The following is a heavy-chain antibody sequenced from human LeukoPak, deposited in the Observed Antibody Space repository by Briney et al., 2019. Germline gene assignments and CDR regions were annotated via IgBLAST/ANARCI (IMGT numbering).Heavy chain of an antibody. CDR2: LESKTDGVTT. Sequence: PGGSLRLSCAASGFTFTNAWMSWVRQAPGKGLEWVGRLESKTDGVTTDYAAPVKGRFTFSRDDSKNTLYLQMHSLKTEDTAVYYCTTDYYGSGSYPDTFDIWGRGTMVTVSS. V-gene: IGHV3-15*04. J-gene: IGHJ3*02. CDR3: TTDYYGSGSYPDTFDI. CDR1: GFTFTNAW. D-gene: IGHD3-10*01.